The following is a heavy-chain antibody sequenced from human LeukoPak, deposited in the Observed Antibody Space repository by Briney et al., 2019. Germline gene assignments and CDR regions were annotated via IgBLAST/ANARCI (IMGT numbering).Heavy chain of an antibody. CDR1: GYTFTSYG. Sequence: GASVKVSCKASGYTFTSYGISWVRQAPGQGLEWMGWISAYNGNTNYAQKFQGRVTITADESTSTAYMELSSLRSEDTAVYYCARGGVCSSTSCPEWDYYYYYMDVWGKGTTVTVSS. CDR2: ISAYNGNT. D-gene: IGHD2-2*01. V-gene: IGHV1-18*01. CDR3: ARGGVCSSTSCPEWDYYYYYMDV. J-gene: IGHJ6*03.